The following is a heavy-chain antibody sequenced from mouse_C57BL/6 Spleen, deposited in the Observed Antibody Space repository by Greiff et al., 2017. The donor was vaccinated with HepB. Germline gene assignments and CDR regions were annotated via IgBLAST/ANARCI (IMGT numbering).Heavy chain of an antibody. CDR3: TRDYGSSYRYFDV. CDR2: IDPETGGT. D-gene: IGHD1-1*01. Sequence: VQLQQSGAELVRPGASVTLSCKASGYTFPDYEMHWVKQTPVHGLEWIGAIDPETGGTAYNQKFKGKAILTADKSSSTAYMELRSLTSEDSAVYYCTRDYGSSYRYFDVWGTGTTVTVSS. CDR1: GYTFPDYE. J-gene: IGHJ1*03. V-gene: IGHV1-15*01.